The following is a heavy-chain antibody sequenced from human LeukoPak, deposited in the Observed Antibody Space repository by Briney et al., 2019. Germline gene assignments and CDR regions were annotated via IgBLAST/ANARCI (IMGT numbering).Heavy chain of an antibody. V-gene: IGHV3-48*02. CDR3: ARGGGSGLAY. J-gene: IGHJ4*02. D-gene: IGHD3-10*01. CDR2: ISSSSTTI. CDR1: GFTFSISS. Sequence: PGGSLRLSCAAPGFTFSISSMNWVRQAPGKGLEWVPFISSSSTTIYYVDSVKGRFTISRDNAKNSLYLQMNSLRDEDTAVYYCARGGGSGLAYWGQGTLVTVSS.